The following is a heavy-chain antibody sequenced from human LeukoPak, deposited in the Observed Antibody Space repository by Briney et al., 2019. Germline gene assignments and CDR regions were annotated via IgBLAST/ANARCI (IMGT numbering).Heavy chain of an antibody. CDR2: INPNSGGT. CDR3: ASSCSSTSCYTFYYYMDV. J-gene: IGHJ6*03. Sequence: ASVKVSCKASGYTFTGYYMHWVRQAPGQGLEWMGWINPNSGGTNYAQKFQGRVTMTRGTSISTAYMELSRLRSDGTAVYYCASSCSSTSCYTFYYYMDVWGKGTTVTVSS. CDR1: GYTFTGYY. V-gene: IGHV1-2*02. D-gene: IGHD2-2*02.